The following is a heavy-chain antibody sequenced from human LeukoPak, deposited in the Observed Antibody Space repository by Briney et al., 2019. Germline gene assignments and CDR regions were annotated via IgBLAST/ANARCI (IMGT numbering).Heavy chain of an antibody. Sequence: GGSLRLSCVASGFTFSTYAMSWVRQSPGKGLEWVSDISGSGGATYSADSVKGRFTISRDNSKNTLYLQMNSLRVEDTAVYYCTKGGSSWSRWDYWGQGALVTVSS. CDR3: TKGGSSWSRWDY. J-gene: IGHJ4*02. CDR1: GFTFSTYA. D-gene: IGHD6-13*01. CDR2: ISGSGGAT. V-gene: IGHV3-23*01.